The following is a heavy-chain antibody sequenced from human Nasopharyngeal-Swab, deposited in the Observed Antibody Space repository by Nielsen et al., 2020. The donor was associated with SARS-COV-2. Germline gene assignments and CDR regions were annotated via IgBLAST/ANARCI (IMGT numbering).Heavy chain of an antibody. Sequence: ESLKISCAASGFTFSSYSMNWVRQAPGKGLEWVSSISSSSSYIYYADSVKGRFTISRDNAKNSLYLQMNSLRAEVTAVYYCARDINDFFDYWGQGTLVTVSS. CDR2: ISSSSSYI. CDR3: ARDINDFFDY. J-gene: IGHJ4*02. CDR1: GFTFSSYS. V-gene: IGHV3-21*01.